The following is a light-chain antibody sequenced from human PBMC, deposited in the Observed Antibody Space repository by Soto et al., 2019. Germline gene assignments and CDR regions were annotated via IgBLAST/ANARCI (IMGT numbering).Light chain of an antibody. CDR1: QSVLYSSNNRNY. CDR2: WAS. CDR3: QQYYNTPLT. V-gene: IGKV4-1*01. Sequence: DIVMTQSPDSLSVSLGERVTISCKSSQSVLYSSNNRNYLGWFQQKPRQPPKLLIYWASTRESGVPDRFSGSGSGTDFTLTINTLQAEDVAVYYCQQYYNTPLTFGGGTKVDIK. J-gene: IGKJ4*01.